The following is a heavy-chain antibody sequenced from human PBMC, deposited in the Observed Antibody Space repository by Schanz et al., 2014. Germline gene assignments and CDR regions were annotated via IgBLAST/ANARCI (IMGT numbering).Heavy chain of an antibody. D-gene: IGHD6-19*01. CDR1: GYIFGSHG. V-gene: IGHV1-18*01. J-gene: IGHJ3*02. Sequence: QVQLVQSGAEVKKPGASVRVSCKASGYIFGSHGMTWVRQAPGQGPELMGWINAHTGNTQYAQKFQGRVNMTRDTVTTTVHLELTRLRTDDTAIYYCARVHIATYHYSSPGAFDIWGQGTSVTVSS. CDR3: ARVHIATYHYSSPGAFDI. CDR2: INAHTGNT.